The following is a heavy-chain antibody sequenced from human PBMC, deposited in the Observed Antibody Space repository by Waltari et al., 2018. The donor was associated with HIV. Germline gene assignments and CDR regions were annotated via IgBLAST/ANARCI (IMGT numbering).Heavy chain of an antibody. CDR3: AGGWSIPEY. J-gene: IGHJ4*02. D-gene: IGHD2-8*02. CDR2: ITHSGST. CDR1: GATFPHSY. Sequence: QVQLQQCGAGLSKPSETLSLTCALSGATFPHSYWSWFRQPPGKGLEWLGDITHSGSTNYNPSLKSRVTISVDTSRNQFSLSLSSVTAADTSVYYCAGGWSIPEYWGQGTPVTVSS. V-gene: IGHV4-34*01.